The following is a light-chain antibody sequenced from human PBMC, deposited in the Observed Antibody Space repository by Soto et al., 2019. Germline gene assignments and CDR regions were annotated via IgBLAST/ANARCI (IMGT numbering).Light chain of an antibody. CDR2: GNS. J-gene: IGLJ2*01. CDR1: SSNIGAGYE. V-gene: IGLV1-40*01. Sequence: QSVLTQPPSVSGAPGQRVTISCTGSSSNIGAGYEVHWYQQLPRTAPKLLIYGNSNRPSGVPDRFSGSKSGTSASLAITGLQAEDEADYYGQSYDNSLSGMVFGGGTKLTVL. CDR3: QSYDNSLSGMV.